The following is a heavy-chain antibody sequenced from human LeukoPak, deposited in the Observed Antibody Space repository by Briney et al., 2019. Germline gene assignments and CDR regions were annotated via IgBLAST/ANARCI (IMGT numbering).Heavy chain of an antibody. CDR2: INWSGGTT. J-gene: IGHJ6*03. Sequence: PGGSLRLSCAASGFTFDDYGMNWVRQVPGKGLEWVCGINWSGGTTGYADSVKGRFTISRDNAKNSLYLQMSTLRAEDTALYHCARGSSSWSPYYMDVWGKGTTVTISS. CDR3: ARGSSSWSPYYMDV. V-gene: IGHV3-20*01. D-gene: IGHD6-13*01. CDR1: GFTFDDYG.